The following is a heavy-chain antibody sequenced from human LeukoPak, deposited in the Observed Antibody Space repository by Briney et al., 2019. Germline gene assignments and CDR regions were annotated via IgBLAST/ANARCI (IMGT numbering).Heavy chain of an antibody. CDR1: GYTFTSYG. J-gene: IGHJ3*02. CDR3: ARDRSFRSDFWSVTDAFDM. D-gene: IGHD3-3*01. CDR2: ISAYNGNT. V-gene: IGHV1-18*01. Sequence: ASVKVSCKASGYTFTSYGISWVRQAPGQGLEWMGWISAYNGNTNYAQKLQGRVTMTTDTSTSTAYMELRSLRPDDTAVYFCARDRSFRSDFWSVTDAFDMWGPGTMVIVSS.